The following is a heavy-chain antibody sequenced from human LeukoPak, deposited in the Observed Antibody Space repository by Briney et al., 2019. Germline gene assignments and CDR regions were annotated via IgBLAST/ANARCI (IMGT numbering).Heavy chain of an antibody. V-gene: IGHV1-2*06. CDR1: GYAFTGYH. J-gene: IGHJ4*02. D-gene: IGHD6-19*01. Sequence: GASVKVSCKASGYAFTGYHMHWVRQAPGQGLEWMGRINPNSGGTNYAQKFQGRVTMTRDTSTSTAYMELSRLTSDDTAVYYCAKSYSSGWDFDYWGQGTLVTVSS. CDR2: INPNSGGT. CDR3: AKSYSSGWDFDY.